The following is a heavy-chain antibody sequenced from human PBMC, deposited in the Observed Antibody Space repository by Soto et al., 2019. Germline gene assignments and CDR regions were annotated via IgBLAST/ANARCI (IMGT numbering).Heavy chain of an antibody. CDR2: ISYDGSNK. J-gene: IGHJ3*02. D-gene: IGHD4-17*01. CDR3: ARGXGERAFDI. Sequence: QVQLVESGGGVVQPGRSLRLSCAASGFTFSSYAMHWVRQAPGKGLEWVAVISYDGSNKYYADSVKGRFTISRDNSKNTXXXXXXXXXXXXXXXXXXARGXGERAFDIWGQGXMVTVSS. CDR1: GFTFSSYA. V-gene: IGHV3-30-3*01.